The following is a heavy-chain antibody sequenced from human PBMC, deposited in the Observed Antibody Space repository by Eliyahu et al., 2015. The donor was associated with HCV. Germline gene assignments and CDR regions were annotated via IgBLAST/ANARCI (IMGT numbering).Heavy chain of an antibody. V-gene: IGHV3-49*04. CDR3: TRGSDYGDYFDY. J-gene: IGHJ4*02. CDR1: GFTFGDYA. D-gene: IGHD4-17*01. Sequence: PGRSLRLSCTASGFTFGDYAMSWVRQAPGKGLEWVGFIRSKAYGGTTEYAASVKGRFTISRDDSKSIAYLQMNSLKTEDTAVYYCTRGSDYGDYFDYWGQGTLVTVSS. CDR2: IRSKAYGGTT.